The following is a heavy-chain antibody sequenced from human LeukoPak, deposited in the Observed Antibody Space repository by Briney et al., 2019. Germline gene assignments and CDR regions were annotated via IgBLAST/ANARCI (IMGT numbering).Heavy chain of an antibody. CDR3: ARAGGTNGVDDYMDV. CDR1: GYTFTSYD. V-gene: IGHV1-8*01. J-gene: IGHJ6*03. D-gene: IGHD2-8*01. CDR2: MNPNSGNT. Sequence: ASVKVSRKASGYTFTSYDINWVRQATGQGLEWMGWMNPNSGNTGYAQKFQGRVTMTRNTSISTAYMELSSLRSEDTAVYYCARAGGTNGVDDYMDVWGKGTTVTVSS.